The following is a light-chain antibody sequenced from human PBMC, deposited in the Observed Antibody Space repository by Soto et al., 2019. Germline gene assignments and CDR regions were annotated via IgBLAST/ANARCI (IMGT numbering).Light chain of an antibody. CDR3: SSYTSSSTWV. Sequence: QSALTQPASVSGSPGQSITISCTGTNSDVGGYNYVSWYQHHPGKAPKLMIYDVSDRPSGVSNRFSGSKSNNTASLTISGLQAEDEADYYCSSYTSSSTWVFGGGTKVTVL. J-gene: IGLJ3*02. CDR2: DVS. V-gene: IGLV2-14*03. CDR1: NSDVGGYNY.